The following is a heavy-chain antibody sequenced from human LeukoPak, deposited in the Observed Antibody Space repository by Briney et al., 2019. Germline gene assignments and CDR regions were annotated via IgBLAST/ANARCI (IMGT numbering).Heavy chain of an antibody. CDR1: GYTFTDYY. CDR3: SRSGKVDPIDY. Sequence: ASVTVSFKASGYTFTDYYMHWVRQAAGQGLEGMGWINPNKGGTNYAQKFQRRVTMTRDTSISTAYMELSRLRSDDTAVYYCSRSGKVDPIDYWGQGTLVTVSS. CDR2: INPNKGGT. V-gene: IGHV1-2*02. D-gene: IGHD1-14*01. J-gene: IGHJ4*02.